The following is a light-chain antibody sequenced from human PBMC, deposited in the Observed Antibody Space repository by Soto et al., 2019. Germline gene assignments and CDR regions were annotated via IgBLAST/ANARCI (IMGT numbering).Light chain of an antibody. V-gene: IGKV1-5*01. CDR3: QQYNSYSWT. CDR1: QTIFGL. Sequence: DVQMTQSPSTLSASVGDRVAITCRASQTIFGLLAWYQQKPGKAPNLLIYDASTLERGVPSRFSGTGSGTEFTLTIDSLQPDDFATYYCQQYNSYSWTFGQGTKVDIK. J-gene: IGKJ1*01. CDR2: DAS.